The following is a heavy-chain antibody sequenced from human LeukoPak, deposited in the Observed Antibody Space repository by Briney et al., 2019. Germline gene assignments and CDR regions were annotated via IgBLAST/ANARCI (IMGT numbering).Heavy chain of an antibody. J-gene: IGHJ4*02. D-gene: IGHD6-25*01. CDR3: ITTKYGNSGG. V-gene: IGHV3-73*01. CDR2: IRSKANSYAT. CDR1: GFTFSGSA. Sequence: GGSLKLSCAASGFTFSGSAMHWVRQASGKGLEWIGRIRSKANSYATAYAASVKGRFTISRDDSKSTAYLQMNSLKTEDTAVYYCITTKYGNSGGWGQGTLVTVSP.